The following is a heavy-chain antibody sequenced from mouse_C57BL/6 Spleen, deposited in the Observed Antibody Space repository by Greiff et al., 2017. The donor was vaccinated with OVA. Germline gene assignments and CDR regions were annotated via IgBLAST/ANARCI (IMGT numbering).Heavy chain of an antibody. J-gene: IGHJ2*01. CDR1: GYTFTSYW. V-gene: IGHV1-55*01. D-gene: IGHD2-13*01. CDR2: IYPGSGST. Sequence: QVQLQQPGAELVKPGASVKMSCKASGYTFTSYWITWVKQRPGQGLEWIGGIYPGSGSTNNNEKFKSKANLTVDTSSSTDSMQLSSLTSEDAAVYYGASGSYDGDVDYWGQGTTLTVSS. CDR3: ASGSYDGDVDY.